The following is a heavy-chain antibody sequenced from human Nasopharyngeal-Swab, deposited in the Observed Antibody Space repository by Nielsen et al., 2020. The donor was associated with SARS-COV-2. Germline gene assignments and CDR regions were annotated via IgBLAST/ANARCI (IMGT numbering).Heavy chain of an antibody. J-gene: IGHJ4*02. D-gene: IGHD2-15*01. Sequence: SETLSLTCTASGGSISSYYWSWIRQTPGKGLEWIGYIYYSGSTNYNPSLKSRVTISVDTSKNQFSLKLSSVTAADTAVYYCARGYCSGGSCSYYFDYWGQGTLVTVSS. CDR3: ARGYCSGGSCSYYFDY. CDR2: IYYSGST. CDR1: GGSISSYY. V-gene: IGHV4-59*01.